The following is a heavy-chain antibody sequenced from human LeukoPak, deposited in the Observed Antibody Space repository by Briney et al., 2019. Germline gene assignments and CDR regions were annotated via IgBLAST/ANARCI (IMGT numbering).Heavy chain of an antibody. D-gene: IGHD3-3*01. CDR2: ISGSGVTT. CDR1: GFPFSTNA. CDR3: AKAYYGDYYDY. Sequence: GGSLRLSRAASGFPFSTNAMTWVRKAPGKGLEWASAISGSGVTTYYADSVKGRFTISRDNSRNTLYLQMNSLRAEDTAVYYCAKAYYGDYYDYWGQGTLVTVSS. J-gene: IGHJ4*02. V-gene: IGHV3-23*01.